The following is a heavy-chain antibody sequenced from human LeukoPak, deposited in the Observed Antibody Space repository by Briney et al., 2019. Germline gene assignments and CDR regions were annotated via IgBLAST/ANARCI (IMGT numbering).Heavy chain of an antibody. CDR3: AKFDSSSWYSAFDI. J-gene: IGHJ3*02. CDR2: ISGGGGST. Sequence: GGSLRLSCAASGFAFNSYAMNWVRQAPGKGLEGAPVISGGGGSTYYADSVKGRLTISRDNSKNTLHLQMNSLRAEDTAVYYCAKFDSSSWYSAFDIWGQGTVVTVSS. V-gene: IGHV3-23*01. D-gene: IGHD6-13*01. CDR1: GFAFNSYA.